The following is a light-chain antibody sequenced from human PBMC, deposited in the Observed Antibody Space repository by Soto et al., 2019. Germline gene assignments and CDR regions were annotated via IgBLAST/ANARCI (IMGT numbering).Light chain of an antibody. Sequence: ELVLTQSPATLSVSPGERATLSCRASQSVSSNLAWYQQKPGQAPRVLIYDASSRATGIPDRFSGSGSGTEFTLTISSLQSEDYAVYYCHQYNNWPPWTFGQGTKVDIK. V-gene: IGKV3D-15*01. CDR2: DAS. J-gene: IGKJ1*01. CDR3: HQYNNWPPWT. CDR1: QSVSSN.